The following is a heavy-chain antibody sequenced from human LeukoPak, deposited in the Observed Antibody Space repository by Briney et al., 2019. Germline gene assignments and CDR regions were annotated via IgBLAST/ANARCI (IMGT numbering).Heavy chain of an antibody. CDR3: AGFSSSSPYYYYYYLDV. J-gene: IGHJ6*03. CDR1: GGTFSSYA. V-gene: IGHV1-69*01. CDR2: IIPIFGTA. Sequence: GSSVKVSCKASGGTFSSYAISWVRQAPGQGLEWMGGIIPIFGTANYAQKFQGRVTITADESTSTAYLELSSLRSEDTAVYYCAGFSSSSPYYYYYYLDVWGKGTTVTVS. D-gene: IGHD6-6*01.